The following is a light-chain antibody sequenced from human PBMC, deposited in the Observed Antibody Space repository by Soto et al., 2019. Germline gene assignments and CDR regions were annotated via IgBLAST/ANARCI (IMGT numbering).Light chain of an antibody. CDR2: VESDGSH. CDR1: SGHSRYT. V-gene: IGLV4-69*01. J-gene: IGLJ2*01. Sequence: QLVLTQSPSAAASLGASVTLTCTLSSGHSRYTIAWHQKQPEKGPRYLMKVESDGSHSKGDGIPDRFSGSSSGAERYLTISGLQSEDEADYYCQTWGTGIPFGGGTKLTVL. CDR3: QTWGTGIP.